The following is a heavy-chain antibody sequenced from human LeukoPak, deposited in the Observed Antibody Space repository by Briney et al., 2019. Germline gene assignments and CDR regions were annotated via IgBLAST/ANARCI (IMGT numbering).Heavy chain of an antibody. V-gene: IGHV3-48*03. D-gene: IGHD2-21*02. CDR2: ISSSGSTI. CDR1: GFTFSSYE. CDR3: ARAYCGGDCYIDYYYMDV. Sequence: PGGSLRLSCAASGFTFSSYEMNWVRQAPGKGLEWVSYISSSGSTIYYADSVKGRFTISRDNAKNSLYLQMNSLRAEDTAVYYCARAYCGGDCYIDYYYMDVWGKGTTVTVSS. J-gene: IGHJ6*03.